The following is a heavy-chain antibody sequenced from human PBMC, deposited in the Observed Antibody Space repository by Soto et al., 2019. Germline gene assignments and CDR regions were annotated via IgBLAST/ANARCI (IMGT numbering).Heavy chain of an antibody. CDR3: ARGSIRHGPGVNDY. J-gene: IGHJ4*01. D-gene: IGHD3-10*01. Sequence: EVQLVESGGGLIQPGGSLRLSCAASGFTVSSSYMSWVRQAPGKGLEWVSIIYSDGTIYYAEPVKGRFTISRDNSVNTLFLELSSLRGVAMAVYYCARGSIRHGPGVNDYWGPGNLVTVSS. CDR2: IYSDGTI. CDR1: GFTVSSSY. V-gene: IGHV3-53*01.